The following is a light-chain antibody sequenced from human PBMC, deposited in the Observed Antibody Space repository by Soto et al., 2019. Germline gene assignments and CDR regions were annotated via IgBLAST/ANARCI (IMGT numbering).Light chain of an antibody. CDR1: SSDVGGYNY. Sequence: QSALTQPASVSGSPGQSITISSTGTSSDVGGYNYVSWYQQHPGKAPKLMIYEVSNRPSGVSNRFSGSKSGNTASLTISGLQAEDEADYYCISYTSSSIDYVFGTGTKVTVL. CDR2: EVS. CDR3: ISYTSSSIDYV. J-gene: IGLJ1*01. V-gene: IGLV2-14*01.